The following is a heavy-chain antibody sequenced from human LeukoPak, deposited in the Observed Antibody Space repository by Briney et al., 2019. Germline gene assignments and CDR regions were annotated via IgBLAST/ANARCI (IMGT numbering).Heavy chain of an antibody. J-gene: IGHJ3*02. CDR3: AYSYGLNRAFDI. CDR1: GYTFTGYY. Sequence: ASVKVSCRASGYTFTGYYMHWVRQAPGQGLEWMGWINPNSGGTNYAQKFQGRVTMTWDTSISTAYMELSRLRSDDTAVYYCAYSYGLNRAFDIWGQGTMVTVSS. D-gene: IGHD5-18*01. CDR2: INPNSGGT. V-gene: IGHV1-2*02.